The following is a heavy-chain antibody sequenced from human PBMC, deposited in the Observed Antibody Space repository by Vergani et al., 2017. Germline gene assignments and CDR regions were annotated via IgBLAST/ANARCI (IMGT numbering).Heavy chain of an antibody. J-gene: IGHJ6*02. CDR3: VRRAGYSDVTGNYVYYGMDV. D-gene: IGHD3-16*01. V-gene: IGHV5-51*01. CDR1: GYNFDIYW. Sequence: EMPLVQSGAAVREPGESVKISCRTSGYNFDIYWIGWVRQMPGKGLEWMGIVYPADSDTRYSPSFKGQVTVSADKSTNSAFLKCSGLKVTDTAIYYCVRRAGYSDVTGNYVYYGMDVWGQGTSVIVSS. CDR2: VYPADSDT.